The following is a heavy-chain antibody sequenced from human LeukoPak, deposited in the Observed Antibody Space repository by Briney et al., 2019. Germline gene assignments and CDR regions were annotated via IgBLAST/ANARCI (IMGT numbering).Heavy chain of an antibody. CDR1: GFTFTNYW. CDR3: ARALRRYWFDP. J-gene: IGHJ5*02. Sequence: GGSLRLSCAASGFTFTNYWMSWVRQAPGKGLELVANIKQDRSEKYYVDSVKGRFTISRDNAKNSLYLQMNSLRAEDTAVYYCARALRRYWFDPWGQGTLVTVSS. CDR2: IKQDRSEK. V-gene: IGHV3-7*04.